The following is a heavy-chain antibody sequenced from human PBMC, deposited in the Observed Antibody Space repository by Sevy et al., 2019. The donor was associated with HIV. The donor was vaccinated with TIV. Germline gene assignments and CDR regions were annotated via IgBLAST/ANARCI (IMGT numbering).Heavy chain of an antibody. CDR3: ARESGSNWYFDL. CDR1: GFTFSSYG. Sequence: GGSLRLSCAASGFTFSSYGMHWVRQAPGKGLEWLGTIWNDGSTRYYADSVKGRFAISRDNSKNTMYLQMNSLRAEDTAVYSCARESGSNWYFDLWCRGTLVTVSS. J-gene: IGHJ2*01. V-gene: IGHV3-33*01. CDR2: IWNDGSTR. D-gene: IGHD1-26*01.